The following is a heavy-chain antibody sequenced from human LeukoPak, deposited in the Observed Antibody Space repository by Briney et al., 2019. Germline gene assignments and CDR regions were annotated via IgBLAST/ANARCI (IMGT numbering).Heavy chain of an antibody. D-gene: IGHD6-13*01. J-gene: IGHJ4*02. Sequence: GGSLRLSCAASGFTFSSYAMSWVRQAPGKGLEWVSAISGSGGSTYYADSVKGRFTISRDNSKNTLYLQMNSLRAEDTAVYYCAKGSRPGARVAGAALDYWGQGTLVTVSS. CDR1: GFTFSSYA. CDR3: AKGSRPGARVAGAALDY. V-gene: IGHV3-23*01. CDR2: ISGSGGST.